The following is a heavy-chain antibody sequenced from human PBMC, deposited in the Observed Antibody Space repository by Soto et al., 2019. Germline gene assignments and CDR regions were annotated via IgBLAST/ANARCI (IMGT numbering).Heavy chain of an antibody. CDR2: ISWNSGSI. J-gene: IGHJ3*02. CDR1: GFTFDDYA. V-gene: IGHV3-9*01. CDR3: AKARYDFWSGYYDAFDI. Sequence: GGSLRLSCAASGFTFDDYAMHWVRQAPGKGLEWVSGISWNSGSIGYADSVKGRFTISRDNAKNSLYLQMNSLRAEDTALYYCAKARYDFWSGYYDAFDIWGQGTMVTVSS. D-gene: IGHD3-3*01.